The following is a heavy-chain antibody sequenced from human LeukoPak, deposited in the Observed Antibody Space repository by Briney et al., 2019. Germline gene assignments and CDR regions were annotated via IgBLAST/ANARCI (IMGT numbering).Heavy chain of an antibody. J-gene: IGHJ4*02. CDR3: ARVEMVTNFQFYYFDL. Sequence: GASVKVSCKASGYTFTGYYMHWVRQAPGQGLEWMGWINPNSGGTNYAQKFQGRVTMTRDTSTSTVYMELSSLTSDDTAVYYCARVEMVTNFQFYYFDLWGPGTLVIVSS. D-gene: IGHD5-24*01. V-gene: IGHV1-2*02. CDR1: GYTFTGYY. CDR2: INPNSGGT.